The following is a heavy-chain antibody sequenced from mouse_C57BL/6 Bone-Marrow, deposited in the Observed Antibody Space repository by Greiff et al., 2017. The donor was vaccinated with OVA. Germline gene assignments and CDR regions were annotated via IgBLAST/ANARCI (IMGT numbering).Heavy chain of an antibody. CDR3: ARRWLPYYFDY. CDR1: GYTFTDYY. V-gene: IGHV1-26*01. CDR2: INSNNGGT. J-gene: IGHJ2*01. Sequence: VQLQQSGPELVKPGASVKISCKASGYTFTDYYMNWVKQSHGKSLEWIGDINSNNGGTSYNQKFKGKATLTVDKSSSTAYMELRSLTSEDSAVYYCARRWLPYYFDYWGQGTTLTVSS. D-gene: IGHD2-3*01.